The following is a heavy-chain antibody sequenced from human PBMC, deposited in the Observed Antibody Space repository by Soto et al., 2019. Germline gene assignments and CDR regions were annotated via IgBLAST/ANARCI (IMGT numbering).Heavy chain of an antibody. J-gene: IGHJ4*02. V-gene: IGHV1-69*02. CDR2: INPILSMS. CDR1: GDTFTSYS. CDR3: ASSYGSGYRAFDY. D-gene: IGHD3-10*01. Sequence: QVQLVQSGAEVKRPGSSVKVSCKASGDTFTSYSINWVRQAPGLGLEWMGRINPILSMSNYAQRSQGRVTMTADKSTSTAYMELSSLRSEDTAIYYCASSYGSGYRAFDYWGQGALVTVSS.